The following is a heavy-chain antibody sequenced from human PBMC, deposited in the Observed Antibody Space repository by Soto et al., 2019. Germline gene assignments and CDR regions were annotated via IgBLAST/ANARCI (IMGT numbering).Heavy chain of an antibody. CDR2: IYYSGST. CDR1: GGSISSYY. D-gene: IGHD4-17*01. Sequence: PSETLSLTCTVSGGSISSYYWSWIRQPPGKGLEWIGYIYYSGSTNYNPSLKSRVTISVDTSKNQFSLKLSSVTAADTAVYYCAREYGDYYFDYWGQGTLVTVSS. CDR3: AREYGDYYFDY. V-gene: IGHV4-59*01. J-gene: IGHJ4*02.